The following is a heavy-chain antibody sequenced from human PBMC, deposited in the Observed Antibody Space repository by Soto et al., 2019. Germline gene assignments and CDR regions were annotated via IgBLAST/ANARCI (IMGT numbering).Heavy chain of an antibody. Sequence: GGSLRLSCAASGFTFSGSSMHWVRQASGKGLEWVGRIRSRVNNYATGYAASVKGRFTISRDDSKNTAYLQMDSLKTEDTAIYYCARQGYSDDYYFYGMDVWGQGTTVTVSS. J-gene: IGHJ6*02. CDR2: IRSRVNNYAT. V-gene: IGHV3-73*01. CDR3: ARQGYSDDYYFYGMDV. CDR1: GFTFSGSS. D-gene: IGHD4-4*01.